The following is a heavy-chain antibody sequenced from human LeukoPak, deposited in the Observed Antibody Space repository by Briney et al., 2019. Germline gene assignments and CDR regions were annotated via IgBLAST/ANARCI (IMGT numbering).Heavy chain of an antibody. D-gene: IGHD2-15*01. J-gene: IGHJ4*02. CDR2: INHSGST. Sequence: SETLSLTCAVYGGSFSGYYWSWIRQPPGKGLEWIGEINHSGSTNYNPSLKSRVTISVDTSKNQFSLKLGSVTAADTAVYYCARAPPKGYCSGGSCYRNGRYYFDYWSQGTLVTVSS. CDR1: GGSFSGYY. V-gene: IGHV4-34*01. CDR3: ARAPPKGYCSGGSCYRNGRYYFDY.